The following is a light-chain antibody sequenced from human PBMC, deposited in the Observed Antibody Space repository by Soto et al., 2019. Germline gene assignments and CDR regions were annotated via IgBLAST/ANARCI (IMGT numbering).Light chain of an antibody. J-gene: IGKJ1*01. CDR3: QQRSNLAPGT. Sequence: EIVLTQSPATLSLSPGERATLSCRASQSVSSYLAWYQQKPGQAPRLLIYDASNRATGIPARFSGSGSGTDFTLTISSLEPEDFPVYYWQQRSNLAPGTFGQGTKVEIK. V-gene: IGKV3-11*01. CDR1: QSVSSY. CDR2: DAS.